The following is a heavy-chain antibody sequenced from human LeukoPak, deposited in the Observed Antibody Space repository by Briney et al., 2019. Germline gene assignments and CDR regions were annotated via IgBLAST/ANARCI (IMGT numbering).Heavy chain of an antibody. CDR3: ARGNSYDYVWGSYRYGTGNWFDP. CDR1: GGSFSGYY. Sequence: KASETLSLTCAVYGGSFSGYYWSWIRQPPGKGLEWIGEINHSGSTNYNPSLKSRVTISVDTSKNQFSLKLSSVTAADTAVYYCARGNSYDYVWGSYRYGTGNWFDPWGQGTLVTVSS. J-gene: IGHJ5*02. CDR2: INHSGST. V-gene: IGHV4-34*01. D-gene: IGHD3-16*02.